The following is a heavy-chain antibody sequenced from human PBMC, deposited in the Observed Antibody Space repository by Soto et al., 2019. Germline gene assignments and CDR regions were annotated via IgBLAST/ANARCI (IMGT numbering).Heavy chain of an antibody. CDR2: INAGNGDT. Sequence: ASVKVSCKASGYIFISYAMHWVRQAPGQRLEWVGWINAGNGDTKSSQKFQGRVTITRDTSSSTTYMELSSLKSEDTAVYFCARAASCGGDCYLPDFDYWGQGTLVTVSS. CDR1: GYIFISYA. CDR3: ARAASCGGDCYLPDFDY. J-gene: IGHJ4*02. D-gene: IGHD2-21*02. V-gene: IGHV1-3*01.